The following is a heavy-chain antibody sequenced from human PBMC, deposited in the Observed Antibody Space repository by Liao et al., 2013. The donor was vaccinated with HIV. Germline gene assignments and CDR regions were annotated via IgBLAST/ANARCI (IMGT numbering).Heavy chain of an antibody. V-gene: IGHV4-4*07. Sequence: QVQPQESGPGLVKPSETLSLTCTVFGGSMSSYYWNWVRQTATKRLEWIGRVSPSGSTSFNPSLERRVMMSVDTTKNVFSLKLTSVTAADTATYFCAKEGAVTVAGTLVPFDSWGQGIVVSVSS. D-gene: IGHD6-19*01. CDR2: VSPSGST. CDR3: AKEGAVTVAGTLVPFDS. CDR1: GGSMSSYY. J-gene: IGHJ4*02.